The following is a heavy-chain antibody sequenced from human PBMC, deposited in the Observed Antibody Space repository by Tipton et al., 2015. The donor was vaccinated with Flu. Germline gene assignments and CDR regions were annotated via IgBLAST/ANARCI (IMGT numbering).Heavy chain of an antibody. D-gene: IGHD3-10*01. Sequence: SLRLSCTASGFSFMSYAMGWVRQTTGRGLELVSSIGTSGDTYYPGSVKGRFTISRENAKNPLHLQMSSLTAGDTAIYYCARGKYYGSGSNFDFWGQGTLVTVSS. CDR1: GFSFMSYA. J-gene: IGHJ4*02. V-gene: IGHV3-13*01. CDR2: IGTSGDT. CDR3: ARGKYYGSGSNFDF.